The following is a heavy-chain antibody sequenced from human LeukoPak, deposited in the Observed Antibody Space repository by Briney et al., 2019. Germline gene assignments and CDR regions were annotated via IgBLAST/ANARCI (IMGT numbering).Heavy chain of an antibody. Sequence: SETLSLTCTVSGGSISSYHWSWIRQPPGKGLEWIGYIYYSGSTNYNPSLKSRVTISVDTSKNQFSLKLSSVTAADTAVYYCARDRCSSTSCRSAAFDIWGQGTMVTVSS. CDR1: GGSISSYH. CDR3: ARDRCSSTSCRSAAFDI. V-gene: IGHV4-59*01. J-gene: IGHJ3*02. D-gene: IGHD2-2*01. CDR2: IYYSGST.